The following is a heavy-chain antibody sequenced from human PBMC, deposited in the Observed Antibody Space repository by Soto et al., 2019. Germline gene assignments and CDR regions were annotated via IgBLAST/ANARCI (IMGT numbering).Heavy chain of an antibody. V-gene: IGHV1-46*03. CDR1: GYTFTSYY. Sequence: QVQLVQSGAEGKKPGASVKVSCKASGYTFTSYYMHWVRQAPGQGLEWMGMINPSGGSTSYARKFPGRVTMTRDTSTSTVYMKLSSLRSEDTAVYYCARDSGTYSDYWGQGTLVTVSS. CDR3: ARDSGTYSDY. J-gene: IGHJ4*02. D-gene: IGHD1-26*01. CDR2: INPSGGST.